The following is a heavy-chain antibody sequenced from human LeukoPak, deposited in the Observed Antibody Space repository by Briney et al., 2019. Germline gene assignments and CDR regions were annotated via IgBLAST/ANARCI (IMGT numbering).Heavy chain of an antibody. CDR1: GYTFTSYY. CDR2: INPSGGST. J-gene: IGHJ5*02. V-gene: IGHV1-46*01. Sequence: ASVTVSCKASGYTFTSYYMHWVRQAPGQGLEWMGIINPSGGSTSYAQKFQGRVTMTRDTSTSTVYMEMSSLRSEDTAVYYCASSYCSSTSCYWENWFDPWGQGTLVTVSS. D-gene: IGHD2-2*01. CDR3: ASSYCSSTSCYWENWFDP.